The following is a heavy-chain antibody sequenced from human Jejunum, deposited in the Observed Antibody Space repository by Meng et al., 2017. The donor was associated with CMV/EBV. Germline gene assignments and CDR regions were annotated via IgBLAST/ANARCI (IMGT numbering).Heavy chain of an antibody. J-gene: IGHJ5*02. CDR2: ISGSSTYI. D-gene: IGHD4-17*01. Sequence: ACGFTFTSYSINWVRQAPGKGLEWLSYISGSSTYIYHADSVKGRFTISRDNAKNSVYLQMNSLRAEDTAVYYCARAIDYGDPNWFDPWGQGTLVTVSS. CDR3: ARAIDYGDPNWFDP. CDR1: GFTFTSYS. V-gene: IGHV3-21*01.